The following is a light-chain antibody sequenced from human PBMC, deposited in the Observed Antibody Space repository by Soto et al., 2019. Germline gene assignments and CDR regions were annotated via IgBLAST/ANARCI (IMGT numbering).Light chain of an antibody. CDR3: MQPLENFRT. J-gene: IGKJ1*01. Sequence: IVMTQSPLSLSVTPGEAASISCMSSARLLHKNGYNYVDWYMQKPWQSPQLLTYLGSNRASGVPDRCSGSGSDTYFTLEISRVEADDVGVYYCMQPLENFRTFGQGTKVDIK. V-gene: IGKV2-28*01. CDR2: LGS. CDR1: ARLLHKNGYNY.